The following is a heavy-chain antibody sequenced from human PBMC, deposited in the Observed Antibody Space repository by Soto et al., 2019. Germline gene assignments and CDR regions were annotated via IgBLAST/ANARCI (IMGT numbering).Heavy chain of an antibody. D-gene: IGHD3-10*01. V-gene: IGHV4-4*07. CDR3: ARDYYGSASYENYYYYGMDV. J-gene: IGHJ6*02. CDR2: IYASGST. CDR1: GGSISSYY. Sequence: SETLSLTCTVSGGSISSYYWSWIRQPAGKGLELIGRIYASGSTNYNPSLKSRVTVSVDASKNQFSLRLSSVTAADTALYFCARDYYGSASYENYYYYGMDVWGQGTTVTVSS.